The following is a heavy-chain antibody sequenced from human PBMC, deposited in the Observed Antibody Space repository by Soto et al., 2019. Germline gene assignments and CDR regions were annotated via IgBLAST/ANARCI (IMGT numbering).Heavy chain of an antibody. V-gene: IGHV4-31*03. CDR2: IYYSGST. J-gene: IGHJ4*02. CDR1: GGSISSGGYY. D-gene: IGHD3-22*01. CDR3: ARATYYYDSSGYPRIYYFDY. Sequence: SETLSLTCTVSGGSISSGGYYWSWIRQHPGKGLEWIGYIYYSGSTYYNPSLKSRVTISVDTSKNQFSLKLSSVTAAETAVYYCARATYYYDSSGYPRIYYFDYWGQGTLVTVSS.